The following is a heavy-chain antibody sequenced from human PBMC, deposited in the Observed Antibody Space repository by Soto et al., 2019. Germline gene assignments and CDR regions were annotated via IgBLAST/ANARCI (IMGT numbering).Heavy chain of an antibody. Sequence: GGSLRLSCAGSQFTFSNYWMNWVRQAPGKGLEWVANINQDGGEKYYVDSVKGRFTISRDIAKNSLFLQMNSLRADDTAVYYCARASPGMDVWGQGTTVTVSS. CDR2: INQDGGEK. CDR3: ARASPGMDV. V-gene: IGHV3-7*01. CDR1: QFTFSNYW. J-gene: IGHJ6*02.